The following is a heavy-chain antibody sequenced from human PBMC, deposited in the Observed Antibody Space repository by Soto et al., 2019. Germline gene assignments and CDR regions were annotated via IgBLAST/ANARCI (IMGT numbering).Heavy chain of an antibody. CDR2: INPNSGAT. CDR3: ARGGGKITAPLT. D-gene: IGHD3-10*01. Sequence: ASVKVSCKASGYTFTGYFIHWVRQAPGQGLEGMGWINPNSGATKYAQKFQGRVTMTRDTSISTAYMELTLLRYDATAIYYCARGGGKITAPLTWAEGTPLAVSS. V-gene: IGHV1-2*02. CDR1: GYTFTGYF. J-gene: IGHJ4*02.